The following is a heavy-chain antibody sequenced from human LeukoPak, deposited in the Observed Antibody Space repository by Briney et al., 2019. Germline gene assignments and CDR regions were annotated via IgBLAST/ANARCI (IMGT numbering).Heavy chain of an antibody. D-gene: IGHD6-13*01. Sequence: VASVKVSCKASGGTFSSYAISWVRQAPGQGLEWMGGIIPIFGTANYAQKFQGRVTITADESTSTAYMELSSLRSEDTAVYYCARDNTLLAAGTGYYYYYGMDVWGQGTTVTVSS. CDR2: IIPIFGTA. CDR3: ARDNTLLAAGTGYYYYYGMDV. J-gene: IGHJ6*02. V-gene: IGHV1-69*01. CDR1: GGTFSSYA.